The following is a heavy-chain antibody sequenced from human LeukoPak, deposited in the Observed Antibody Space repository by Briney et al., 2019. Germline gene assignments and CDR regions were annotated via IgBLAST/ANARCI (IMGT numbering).Heavy chain of an antibody. V-gene: IGHV6-1*01. CDR3: GSRSAVAGEFDY. J-gene: IGHJ4*02. D-gene: IGHD6-19*01. Sequence: SQTLSLTCAISGDSVSSNSATWSWIRQSPSRGLEWLGRTYYRSKWYNDYAVSVRSRITINPDTSKNQFSLQLNSVTPEDTAVYYCGSRSAVAGEFDYWGQGTVVTVSS. CDR1: GDSVSSNSAT. CDR2: TYYRSKWYN.